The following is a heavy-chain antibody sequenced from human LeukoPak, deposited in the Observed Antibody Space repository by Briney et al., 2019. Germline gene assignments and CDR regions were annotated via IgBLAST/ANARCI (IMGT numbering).Heavy chain of an antibody. V-gene: IGHV3-49*04. CDR3: TRDFDILTFDY. CDR2: IRSKAYGGTT. CDR1: GFTFGDYA. D-gene: IGHD3-9*01. J-gene: IGHJ4*02. Sequence: PGGSLRLSCTASGFTFGDYAMSWVRQAPGKGLEWVGSIRSKAYGGTTEYAASVKGRFTISRDDSKSIAYLQMNSLKTEDTAVYYCTRDFDILTFDYWGQGTLVTVSS.